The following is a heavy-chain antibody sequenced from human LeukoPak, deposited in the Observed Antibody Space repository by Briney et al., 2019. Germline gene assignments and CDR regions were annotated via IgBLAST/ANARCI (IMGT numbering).Heavy chain of an antibody. D-gene: IGHD3-22*01. CDR1: GFTVSSNY. CDR2: IYSGGST. J-gene: IGHJ4*02. V-gene: IGHV3-66*01. CDR3: VNYYDSSGYYYFDY. Sequence: GGSLRLSCAASGFTVSSNYMSWVRQAPGKGLEWVSVIYSGGSTYYADSVKGRFTISRDNSKNTLYLQMNSLRAEDTAVYYCVNYYDSSGYYYFDYWGQGTLVTVSS.